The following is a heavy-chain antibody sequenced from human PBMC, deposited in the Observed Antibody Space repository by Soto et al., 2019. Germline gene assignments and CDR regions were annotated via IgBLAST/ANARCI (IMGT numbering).Heavy chain of an antibody. J-gene: IGHJ6*03. CDR1: GDSVSSNSAA. CDR3: AGTTSHQWYYMDV. D-gene: IGHD1-7*01. V-gene: IGHV6-1*01. Sequence: QVQLQESGPGLVKPSQTLSLTCAISGDSVSSNSAAWNWIRLSPSRGLEWLARTYYRSRWYNDYPVSVRSRITVNPHTSKNQFSLQLTSVTPEDTAVYYCAGTTSHQWYYMDVWGKGTTVTVSS. CDR2: TYYRSRWYN.